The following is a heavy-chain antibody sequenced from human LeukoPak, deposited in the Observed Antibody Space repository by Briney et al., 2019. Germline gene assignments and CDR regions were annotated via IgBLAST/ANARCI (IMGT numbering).Heavy chain of an antibody. CDR1: GFTFSSYS. CDR3: PSYLLRFLEWQRDY. CDR2: ISSSSSYI. J-gene: IGHJ4*02. D-gene: IGHD3-3*01. V-gene: IGHV3-21*01. Sequence: GGSLRLSCAASGFTFSSYSMNWVRQAPGKGLEWVSSISSSSSYIYYADSVKGRFTISRDNAKNSLYLQMNSLRAEDTAVYYCPSYLLRFLEWQRDYWGQGTLVTVSS.